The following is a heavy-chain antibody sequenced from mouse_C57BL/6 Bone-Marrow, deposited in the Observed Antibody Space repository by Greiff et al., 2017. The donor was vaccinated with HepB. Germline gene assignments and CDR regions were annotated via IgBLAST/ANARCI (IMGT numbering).Heavy chain of an antibody. CDR1: GYTFTTYP. J-gene: IGHJ2*01. D-gene: IGHD1-1*01. Sequence: QVHVKQSGAELVKPGASVKMSCKASGYTFTTYPIEWMKQNHGKSLEWIGNFHPYNDDTKYNEKFKGKATLTVEKSSSTVYLELSRLTSDDSAVYYCARVDYYGSSPYFDYWGQGTTLTVSS. CDR2: FHPYNDDT. V-gene: IGHV1-47*01. CDR3: ARVDYYGSSPYFDY.